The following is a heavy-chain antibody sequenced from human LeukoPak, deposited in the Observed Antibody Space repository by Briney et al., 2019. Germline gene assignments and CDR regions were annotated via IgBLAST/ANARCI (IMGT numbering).Heavy chain of an antibody. Sequence: ASVKVSCKASGYTFSDYYIHWVRQAPGQGLEWMGWITPNSGGTKYAQRFQGRVTMTRDTSISTAYMELSRLTSDDTAVFYCARGRLGSGSQYDAFDIWGQGTMVTVSS. J-gene: IGHJ3*02. CDR1: GYTFSDYY. CDR2: ITPNSGGT. D-gene: IGHD3-10*01. V-gene: IGHV1-2*02. CDR3: ARGRLGSGSQYDAFDI.